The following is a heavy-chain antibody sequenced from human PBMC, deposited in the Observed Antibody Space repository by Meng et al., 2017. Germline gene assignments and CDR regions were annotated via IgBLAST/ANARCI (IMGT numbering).Heavy chain of an antibody. CDR1: GGTFGGYY. CDR3: ARGLGYCSGGSSC. Sequence: QVQLERGGAGMLKAGGALALTCAGYGGTFGGYYWSWIRQPPGKGLEWIGEINHSGSTNYNPSLKSRVTISVDTSKNQFSLKLSSVTAADTAVYYCARGLGYCSGGSSCWGQGTLVTVSS. CDR2: INHSGST. J-gene: IGHJ4*02. D-gene: IGHD2-15*01. V-gene: IGHV4-34*01.